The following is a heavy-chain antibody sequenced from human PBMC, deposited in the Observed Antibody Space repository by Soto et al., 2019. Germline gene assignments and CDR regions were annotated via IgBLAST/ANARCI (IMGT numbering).Heavy chain of an antibody. CDR1: GFTFSSYW. CDR3: ARGVAATLLFRG. V-gene: IGHV3-74*01. CDR2: INSDGSST. Sequence: EVQLVESGGGLVQPGGSLRLSCAASGFTFSSYWMHWVRQAPGKGLVWVSRINSDGSSTSYADSVKGRFTISRDNAKNTLYLQMSSLRAEDTAVYYCARGVAATLLFRGWGQGTLVTVSS. D-gene: IGHD2-15*01. J-gene: IGHJ4*02.